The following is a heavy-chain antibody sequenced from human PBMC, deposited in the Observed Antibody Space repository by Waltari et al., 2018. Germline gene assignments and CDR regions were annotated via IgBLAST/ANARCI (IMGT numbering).Heavy chain of an antibody. CDR2: IFTSGST. V-gene: IGHV4-61*09. CDR1: GGSISSGSVY. CDR3: ARDEARYYDIMTGGGYYGLDV. D-gene: IGHD3-9*01. Sequence: RPSQTLSLTCTVSGGSISSGSVYWTWIRQPAGKGLEWVGHIFTSGSTKYNPSLKSRVSVSLDTSENQFSLRLSSVTAADTAVYYCARDEARYYDIMTGGGYYGLDVWGQGTTVTVSS. J-gene: IGHJ6*02.